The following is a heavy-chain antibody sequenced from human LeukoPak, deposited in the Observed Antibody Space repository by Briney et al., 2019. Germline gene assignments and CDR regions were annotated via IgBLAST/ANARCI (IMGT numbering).Heavy chain of an antibody. CDR1: GGSISSYY. CDR2: IYTSGST. Sequence: SETLSLTCTVSGGSISSYYWSWIRQPAGKGLEWIGRIYTSGSTNYNPSLKSRVTMSVDTSKNQFSLKLSSVTAADTAVYYCARASAMIVANDAFDIWGQGTMVAVSS. V-gene: IGHV4-4*07. CDR3: ARASAMIVANDAFDI. J-gene: IGHJ3*02. D-gene: IGHD3-22*01.